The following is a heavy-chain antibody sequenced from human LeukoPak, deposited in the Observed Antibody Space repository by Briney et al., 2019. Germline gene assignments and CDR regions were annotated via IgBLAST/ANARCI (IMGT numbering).Heavy chain of an antibody. J-gene: IGHJ4*02. Sequence: ASVKASCKASGYTFTSYAMHWVRQAPGQRLEWMGWINAGNGNTKYSQKFQGRVTITRDTSASTAYMELSSLRSEDTAVYYCARDIGLRLFDYWGQGTLVTVSS. CDR2: INAGNGNT. D-gene: IGHD5-12*01. V-gene: IGHV1-3*01. CDR1: GYTFTSYA. CDR3: ARDIGLRLFDY.